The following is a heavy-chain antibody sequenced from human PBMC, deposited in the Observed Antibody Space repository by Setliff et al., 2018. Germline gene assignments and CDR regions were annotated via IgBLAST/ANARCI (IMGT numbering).Heavy chain of an antibody. J-gene: IGHJ3*02. Sequence: PGGSLRLSCSASGFTFGDYYMGWIRQAPGKGLEWVSYISRGGNTIYYADSVKGRFTISRDNAKNTLSLQMNSLRAEDTAVYYCAKDSRYCSGGSCSEPDAFDIWGQGTMVTVSS. CDR2: ISRGGNTI. D-gene: IGHD2-15*01. CDR3: AKDSRYCSGGSCSEPDAFDI. V-gene: IGHV3-11*04. CDR1: GFTFGDYY.